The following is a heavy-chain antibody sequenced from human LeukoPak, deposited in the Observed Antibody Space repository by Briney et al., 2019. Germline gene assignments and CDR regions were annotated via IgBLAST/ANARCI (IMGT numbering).Heavy chain of an antibody. CDR3: ARVGDMEAFDI. D-gene: IGHD3-16*01. V-gene: IGHV3-11*06. CDR1: GFTFRDYY. Sequence: PGGSLRLSCVASGFTFRDYYMSWIRRAPGKGLEWVSYISSSSSYIDYADSVKGRFTISRDNSKNTVYLQMNSLRGEDTAVYYCARVGDMEAFDIWGQGTRVTVSS. J-gene: IGHJ3*02. CDR2: ISSSSSYI.